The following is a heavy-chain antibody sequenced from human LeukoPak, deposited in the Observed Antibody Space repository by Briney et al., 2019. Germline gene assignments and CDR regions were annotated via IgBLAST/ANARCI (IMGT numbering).Heavy chain of an antibody. D-gene: IGHD6-13*01. V-gene: IGHV3-30*18. CDR1: GFAFSSYG. CDR3: AKDLPYSSSLSPDVGIDY. Sequence: PGGSLRLSCAASGFAFSSYGMHWVRQAPGKGLEWVAVISYDGSNKYYADSVKGRFTISRDNSKNTLYLQMNSLRAEDTAVYYCAKDLPYSSSLSPDVGIDYWGQGTLVTVSS. J-gene: IGHJ4*02. CDR2: ISYDGSNK.